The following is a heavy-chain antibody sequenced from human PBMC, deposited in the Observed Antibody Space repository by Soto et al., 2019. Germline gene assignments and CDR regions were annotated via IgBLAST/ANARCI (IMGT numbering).Heavy chain of an antibody. Sequence: QDQLVQSGAEVKKPGSSVKVSCKASGGTFSSYTISWVRQAPGQGLEWMGRIIPILGIANYAQKFQGRVTITADKSTSTAYMELSSLRSEDTAVYYCAREDGDIVATYAFDIWGQGTMVTVSS. D-gene: IGHD5-12*01. CDR1: GGTFSSYT. CDR3: AREDGDIVATYAFDI. V-gene: IGHV1-69*08. J-gene: IGHJ3*02. CDR2: IIPILGIA.